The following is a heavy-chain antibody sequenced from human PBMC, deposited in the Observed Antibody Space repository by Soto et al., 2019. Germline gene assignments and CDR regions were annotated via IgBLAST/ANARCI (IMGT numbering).Heavy chain of an antibody. CDR1: GGSISSDTYF. Sequence: SETLSLTCTVSGGSISSDTYFWGWIRQSPEKGLEWIASISYSGSTYYNPTLKSRVTISADTSKNQFSLKLSSVTAADTAVYYCARRWGPGFDYWGQGTLVTVSS. CDR2: ISYSGST. CDR3: ARRWGPGFDY. J-gene: IGHJ4*02. D-gene: IGHD7-27*01. V-gene: IGHV4-39*07.